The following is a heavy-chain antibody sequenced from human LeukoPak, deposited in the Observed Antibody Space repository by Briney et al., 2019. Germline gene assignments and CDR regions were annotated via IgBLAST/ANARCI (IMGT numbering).Heavy chain of an antibody. J-gene: IGHJ4*02. CDR2: ISASGGST. D-gene: IGHD1-26*01. V-gene: IGHV3-23*01. CDR1: GGSISSGDYY. Sequence: ETLSLTCTVSGGSISSGDYYWCWVRQVPGKGLEWVSGISASGGSTSYADSVRGRFTISRDNSKNTLYVQMNSLRDEDTAVYYCAKDQRWESPHYLDSWGQGTLVTVSS. CDR3: AKDQRWESPHYLDS.